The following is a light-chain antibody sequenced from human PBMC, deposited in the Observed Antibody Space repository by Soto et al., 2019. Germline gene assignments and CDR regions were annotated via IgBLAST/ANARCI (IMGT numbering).Light chain of an antibody. Sequence: DIQMTQSPSSLSASVGDRVTITCQASQDITNYLNWYQQKPGKAPQLLIYDASNLETGVPSRFSGSGSGTDFTFTISSLQPEDIATYYCQQYDYLPLTFGGGTK. CDR3: QQYDYLPLT. V-gene: IGKV1-33*01. CDR2: DAS. J-gene: IGKJ4*01. CDR1: QDITNY.